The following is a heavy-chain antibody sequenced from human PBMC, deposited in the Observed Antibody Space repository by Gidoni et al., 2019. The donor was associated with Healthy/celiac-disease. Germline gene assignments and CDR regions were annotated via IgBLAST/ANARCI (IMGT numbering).Heavy chain of an antibody. J-gene: IGHJ4*02. Sequence: WIGYIYYSGSTNYNPSLKSRVTISVDTSKNQFSLKLSSVTAADTAVYYCARVEEYYGSGPYFDYWGQGTLVTVSS. CDR3: ARVEEYYGSGPYFDY. CDR2: IYYSGST. V-gene: IGHV4-59*01. D-gene: IGHD3-10*01.